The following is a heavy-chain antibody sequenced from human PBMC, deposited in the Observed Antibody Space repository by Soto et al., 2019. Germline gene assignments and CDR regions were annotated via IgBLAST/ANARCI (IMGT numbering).Heavy chain of an antibody. CDR1: GGSFSAHY. J-gene: IGHJ6*02. CDR2: INHSGGT. Sequence: QVQLQQWGAGLLKPSETLSLTCAVYGGSFSAHYWNRIRQPPGKGLEWIGEINHSGGTNYNPSLKSRVTISLDTSKNQLSLKLSSVTAADTAVYYCARTSVLDVWDQGTTVTVSS. V-gene: IGHV4-34*01. CDR3: ARTSVLDV.